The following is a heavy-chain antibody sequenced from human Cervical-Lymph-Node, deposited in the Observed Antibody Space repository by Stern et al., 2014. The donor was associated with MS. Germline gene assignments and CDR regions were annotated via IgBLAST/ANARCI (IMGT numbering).Heavy chain of an antibody. CDR2: ISASGSST. V-gene: IGHV3-23*04. Sequence: EDQLVESGGGLVQPGGSLRLSWAASGFTFRSYAISWVRQAPGKGLEWVSGISASGSSTYYADSVKGRFTISRDNAKNTLYLQVSSLRAEDTAVYYCAKDWSSSSWHYFDYWGQGTLVIVSA. J-gene: IGHJ4*02. D-gene: IGHD6-13*01. CDR3: AKDWSSSSWHYFDY. CDR1: GFTFRSYA.